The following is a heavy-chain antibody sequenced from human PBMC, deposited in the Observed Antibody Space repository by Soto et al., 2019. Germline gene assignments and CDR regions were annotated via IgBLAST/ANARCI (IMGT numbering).Heavy chain of an antibody. CDR2: ISYEGSNT. D-gene: IGHD2-15*01. J-gene: IGHJ6*02. V-gene: IGHV3-30-3*01. CDR1: GFTFPTYG. Sequence: GGSLRLSCVASGFTFPTYGLHWVRQAPGKGLQWVALISYEGSNTYYADSVKGRFTISRDNSKNTLHLQMNSLRPEDTGVYYCARGSLYCSSTSCSYGMDVWGQGTTVTVSS. CDR3: ARGSLYCSSTSCSYGMDV.